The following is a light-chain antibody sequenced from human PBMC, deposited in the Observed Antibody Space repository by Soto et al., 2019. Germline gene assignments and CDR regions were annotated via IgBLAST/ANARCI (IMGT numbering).Light chain of an antibody. V-gene: IGLV1-40*01. J-gene: IGLJ1*01. CDR1: SSNIGAGYD. CDR2: GNS. Sequence: QSVRTRPPSVSGAPGQRVTISCTGSSSNIGAGYDVHWYQQLPGTAPKLLIYGNSNRPSGVPDRFSGSKSGTSASLAITGLQAEDEADYYCQSYDSSLSGPVFGTGTKVTVL. CDR3: QSYDSSLSGPV.